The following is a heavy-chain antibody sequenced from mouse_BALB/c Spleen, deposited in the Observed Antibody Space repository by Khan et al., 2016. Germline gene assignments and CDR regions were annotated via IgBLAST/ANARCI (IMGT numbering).Heavy chain of an antibody. CDR3: NAGYGNYDALHY. Sequence: VQLQQPGAELVRSGALVKLSCTSSGFNIKDYYIHWVRQRPEQGLEWIGWIDPENGDTEYAPKFQGKATMTAHTSSNTAYLHLRSLTSEDTAVFYCNAGYGNYDALHYWGQGTSVTVSS. CDR1: GFNIKDYY. J-gene: IGHJ4*01. D-gene: IGHD2-1*01. V-gene: IGHV14-4*02. CDR2: IDPENGDT.